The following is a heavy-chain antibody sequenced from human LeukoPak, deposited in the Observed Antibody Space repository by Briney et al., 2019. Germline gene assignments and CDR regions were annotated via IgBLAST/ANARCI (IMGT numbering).Heavy chain of an antibody. J-gene: IGHJ6*03. CDR2: ISGSSGST. Sequence: QPGGSLRLSCAASGFTFSSYAMSWVGQAPGKGLEWVSAISGSSGSTYYADCVKGRFTISRDNSKNTLNLQMNSLRAEDTAVYYCARVSVVPAYYYYYYMDVWGKGTTVTVSS. CDR1: GFTFSSYA. V-gene: IGHV3-23*01. CDR3: ARVSVVPAYYYYYYMDV. D-gene: IGHD2-2*01.